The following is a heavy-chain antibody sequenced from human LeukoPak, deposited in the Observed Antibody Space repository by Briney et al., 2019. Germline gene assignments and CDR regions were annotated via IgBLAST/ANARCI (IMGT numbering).Heavy chain of an antibody. Sequence: SVKVSCKASGGTFSSYAINWVRQAPGQGLEWMGGITPMFGTAKYAQKFQGRVTMTRDTSTSTVYMELSSLRSEDTAVYYCARVIRGGYDFDYWGQGTLVTVSS. CDR1: GGTFSSYA. CDR2: ITPMFGTA. J-gene: IGHJ4*02. CDR3: ARVIRGGYDFDY. V-gene: IGHV1-69*05. D-gene: IGHD6-25*01.